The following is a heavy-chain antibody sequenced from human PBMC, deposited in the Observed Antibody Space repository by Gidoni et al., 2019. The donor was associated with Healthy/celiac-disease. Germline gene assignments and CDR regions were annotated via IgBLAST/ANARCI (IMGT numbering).Heavy chain of an antibody. CDR2: IIPIFGTA. V-gene: IGHV1-69*06. J-gene: IGHJ6*02. Sequence: QVPLVQSGAAVKKPGSSVKVSCTASGGTFSSYAISWVRQAPGQGREWMGGIIPIFGTANYAQKFQGRVTITAEKSTSTAYMELSSLRSEDTAVYYCATRQAGKRHSSYYYGMDVWGQGTTVTVSS. CDR3: ATRQAGKRHSSYYYGMDV. D-gene: IGHD1-1*01. CDR1: GGTFSSYA.